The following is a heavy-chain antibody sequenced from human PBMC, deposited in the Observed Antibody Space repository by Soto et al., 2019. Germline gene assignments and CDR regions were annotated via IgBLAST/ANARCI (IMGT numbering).Heavy chain of an antibody. D-gene: IGHD3-22*01. V-gene: IGHV3-21*01. CDR2: ISSSSSYI. J-gene: IGHJ4*02. CDR1: GFTFSSYS. Sequence: EVQLVESGGGLVKPGGSLRLSCAASGFTFSSYSMNWVRQAPGKGLEWVSSISSSSSYIYYADSVKGRFTISRDNAKNSLYLQMNSLRAEDTAVYYCARDGAVDYYDSSGYPLMYYWGRGTLVTVSS. CDR3: ARDGAVDYYDSSGYPLMYY.